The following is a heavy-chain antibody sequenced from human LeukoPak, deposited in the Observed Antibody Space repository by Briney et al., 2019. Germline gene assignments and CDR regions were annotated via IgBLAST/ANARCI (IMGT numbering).Heavy chain of an antibody. CDR2: INHSGST. J-gene: IGHJ6*02. V-gene: IGHV4-34*01. D-gene: IGHD3-10*01. Sequence: SETLSLTCTVSGGSISSYYWSWIRQPPGKGLEWIGEINHSGSTNYNPSLKSRVTISVDTSKNQFSLKLSSVTAADTAVYYCARGGITMVRGVIKAYYYYYGMDVWGQGTTVTVSS. CDR1: GGSISSYY. CDR3: ARGGITMVRGVIKAYYYYYGMDV.